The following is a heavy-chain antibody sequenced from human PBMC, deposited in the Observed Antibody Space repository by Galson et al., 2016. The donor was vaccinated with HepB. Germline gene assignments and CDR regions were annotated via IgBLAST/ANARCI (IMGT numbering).Heavy chain of an antibody. D-gene: IGHD6-19*01. V-gene: IGHV3-23*01. Sequence: SLRLSCAASGFTFSSYAMSWVRQAPGKGLEWVAGISGSGGSTYYADSVKGRFTISRDNSKNTLYLHMNRLRAEDTALYYCAKDGALSVAVAVYYFDYWGQGVLVTVSS. J-gene: IGHJ4*02. CDR1: GFTFSSYA. CDR3: AKDGALSVAVAVYYFDY. CDR2: ISGSGGST.